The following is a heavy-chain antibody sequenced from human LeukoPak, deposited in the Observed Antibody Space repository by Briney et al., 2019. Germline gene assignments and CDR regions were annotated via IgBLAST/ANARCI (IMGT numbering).Heavy chain of an antibody. V-gene: IGHV3-11*01. CDR2: ISSSGSTI. CDR3: ARAVVGVLYDILTGYQLYYFDY. J-gene: IGHJ4*02. Sequence: GGSLRLSCAASGFTFSDYYMSWIRQAPGKGLEWVSYISSSGSTIYYADSVKGRFTISRDNAKNSLYLQMNSLRAEDTAVYYCARAVVGVLYDILTGYQLYYFDYWGQGTLVTVSS. D-gene: IGHD3-9*01. CDR1: GFTFSDYY.